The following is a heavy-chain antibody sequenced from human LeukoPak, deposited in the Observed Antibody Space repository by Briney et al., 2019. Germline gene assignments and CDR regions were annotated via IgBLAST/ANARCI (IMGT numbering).Heavy chain of an antibody. CDR3: AREREPYGSGSYFVTNWFDP. V-gene: IGHV1-2*02. D-gene: IGHD3-10*01. J-gene: IGHJ5*02. CDR1: GYTFTGYY. Sequence: ASVKVSCKASGYTFTGYYMHWVRQAPGQGLEGMGWINPNSGGTNYAQKFQGRVTMNRDTSISTAYMELSRLRSDDTAVYYCAREREPYGSGSYFVTNWFDPWGQGTLVTVSS. CDR2: INPNSGGT.